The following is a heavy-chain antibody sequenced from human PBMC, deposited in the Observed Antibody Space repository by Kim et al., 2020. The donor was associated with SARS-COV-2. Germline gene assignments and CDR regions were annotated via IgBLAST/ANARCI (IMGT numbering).Heavy chain of an antibody. CDR1: GFTFSSYA. CDR2: ISGSGGST. Sequence: GGSLRLSCAASGFTFSSYAMSWVRQAPGKGLEWVSAISGSGGSTYYADSVKGRFTISRDNSKNTLYLQMNSLRAEDTAVYYCAKGYSYALRTGVDYWGQGTLVTVSS. CDR3: AKGYSYALRTGVDY. J-gene: IGHJ4*02. D-gene: IGHD5-18*01. V-gene: IGHV3-23*01.